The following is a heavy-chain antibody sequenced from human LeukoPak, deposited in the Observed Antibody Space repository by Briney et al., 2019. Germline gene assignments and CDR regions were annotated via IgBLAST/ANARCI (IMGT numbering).Heavy chain of an antibody. CDR2: ISYDGSNK. J-gene: IGHJ6*02. CDR3: ARCVYYYYGMDV. Sequence: PGGSLRLSCAASGFTFSSYAMHWVRQAPGKGLEWVAVISYDGSNKYYADSVKGRFTISRDNSKNTLYLQMNSLRAEDTAVYYCARCVYYYYGMDVWGQGTTVTVSS. V-gene: IGHV3-30-3*01. CDR1: GFTFSSYA.